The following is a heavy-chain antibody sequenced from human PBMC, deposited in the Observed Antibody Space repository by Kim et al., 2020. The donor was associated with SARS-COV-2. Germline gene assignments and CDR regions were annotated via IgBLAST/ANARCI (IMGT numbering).Heavy chain of an antibody. J-gene: IGHJ3*02. CDR1: GFIFSGYA. Sequence: GGSLRLSCVASGFIFSGYAMNWVRQVPGKGLEWVSGFRGSGGNTYYADSVKGRFTISRDDAKNTLYLQMNSLTAEDTAIYYCAEETRYCSSGSCFSVALVIWGQGT. V-gene: IGHV3-23*01. D-gene: IGHD2-15*01. CDR2: FRGSGGNT. CDR3: AEETRYCSSGSCFSVALVI.